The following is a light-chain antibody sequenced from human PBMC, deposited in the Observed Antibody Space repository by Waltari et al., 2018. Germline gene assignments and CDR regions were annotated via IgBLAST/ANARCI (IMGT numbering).Light chain of an antibody. Sequence: SWRTQTPCLFGSPFPLFPLHFSFPRSNIGLNSVNCSQQLPVMAPKLLIYSSSHRRSGVPDRFSASQSGTSATLAIMWPQSEDEADYYCAAWHDSLTRVFFGGGTKLTVL. V-gene: IGLV1-44*01. J-gene: IGLJ2*01. CDR2: SSS. CDR1: RSNIGLNS. CDR3: AAWHDSLTRVF.